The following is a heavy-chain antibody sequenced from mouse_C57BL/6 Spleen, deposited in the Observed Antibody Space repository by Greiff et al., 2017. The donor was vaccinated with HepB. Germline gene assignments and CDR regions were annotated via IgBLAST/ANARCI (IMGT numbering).Heavy chain of an antibody. D-gene: IGHD1-1*01. CDR1: GYTFTSYW. J-gene: IGHJ2*01. CDR3: ARHSSYFDY. V-gene: IGHV1-69*01. CDR2: IDPSDSYT. Sequence: QVQLQQSGAELVMPGASVKLSCKASGYTFTSYWMHWVKQRPGQGLEWIGEIDPSDSYTNYNQKFKGKSTLTVDKSSSTAYMQLRSLTSEDSAVYYCARHSSYFDYWGQGTTLTVSS.